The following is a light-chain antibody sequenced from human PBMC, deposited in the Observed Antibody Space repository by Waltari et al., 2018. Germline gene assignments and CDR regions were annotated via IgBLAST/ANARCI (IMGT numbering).Light chain of an antibody. CDR2: DAS. CDR1: PGISSA. J-gene: IGKJ2*01. V-gene: IGKV1-13*02. CDR3: QQFTSYPYT. Sequence: AIQLTQSPSSLSASVGDRVTITCRASPGISSALAWYQQKPGKAPKLLIYDASSLESGVPSRFSGSVSGTHFTLTISSLQPEDFATYYCQQFTSYPYTFGQGTKLEIK.